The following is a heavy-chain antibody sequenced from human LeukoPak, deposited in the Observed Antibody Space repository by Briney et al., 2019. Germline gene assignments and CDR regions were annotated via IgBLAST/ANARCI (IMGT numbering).Heavy chain of an antibody. Sequence: ASETLSLTCTVSGGSISSSSYYWGWIRQPPGKGLEWIGSIYYSGSTYYNPSLKSRVTISVDTSKNQFSLKLSSVTAADTAVYYCARGGYSSSWYGGTWFDPWGQGTLVTVSS. CDR1: GGSISSSSYY. CDR2: IYYSGST. D-gene: IGHD6-13*01. J-gene: IGHJ5*02. CDR3: ARGGYSSSWYGGTWFDP. V-gene: IGHV4-39*01.